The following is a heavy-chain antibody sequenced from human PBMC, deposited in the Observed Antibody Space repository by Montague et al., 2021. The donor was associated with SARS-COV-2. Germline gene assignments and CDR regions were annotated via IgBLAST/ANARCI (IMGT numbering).Heavy chain of an antibody. CDR2: IYYSGSS. Sequence: SETLSLTCTVSGGSISSYYWSWIRQPPGKGLEWIGYIYYSGSSNYSPPLKGRVTISIDTSKNQFSLNLNSVTAADGAVYYCASPGGYCSGGSCYYVYWGQGTLVTVSS. V-gene: IGHV4-59*01. J-gene: IGHJ4*02. CDR1: GGSISSYY. D-gene: IGHD2-15*01. CDR3: ASPGGYCSGGSCYYVY.